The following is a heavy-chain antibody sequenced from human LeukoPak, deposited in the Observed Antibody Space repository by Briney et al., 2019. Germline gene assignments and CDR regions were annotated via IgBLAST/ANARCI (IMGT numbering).Heavy chain of an antibody. D-gene: IGHD4-17*01. CDR1: GGSISNLY. CDR2: IYSSGST. CDR3: ARRADPGDYWFDP. Sequence: SDTLSLTCTVSGGSISNLYWTWIRQPPEKGLEWIGCIYSSGSTSYNPSLKSRVTLSVDTSKNQFSLKLTSVTAADSAIYYFARRADPGDYWFDPWGQGTLVTVSS. V-gene: IGHV4-59*07. J-gene: IGHJ5*02.